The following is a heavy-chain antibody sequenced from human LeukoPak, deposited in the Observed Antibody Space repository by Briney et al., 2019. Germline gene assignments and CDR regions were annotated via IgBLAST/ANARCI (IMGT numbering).Heavy chain of an antibody. Sequence: GGSLRLSCAASGFTFSSFAMSWVRQAPGKGLEWVSGISGIDGSTYYADSVKGRFTISRDNSKKSLFLQMNSLRAEDTAVYYCARQNTPHGNFDYWGQGTLVAVSS. D-gene: IGHD1-26*01. CDR3: ARQNTPHGNFDY. J-gene: IGHJ4*02. CDR1: GFTFSSFA. V-gene: IGHV3-23*01. CDR2: ISGIDGST.